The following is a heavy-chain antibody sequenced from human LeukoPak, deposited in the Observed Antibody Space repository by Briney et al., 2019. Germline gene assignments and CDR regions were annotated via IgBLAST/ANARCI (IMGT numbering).Heavy chain of an antibody. CDR1: GFTFSDYY. CDR2: ISSSGSTI. Sequence: GGSLRLSCAASGFTFSDYYMSWIRQAPGKGLEWVSYISSSGSTIYYADSVKGRFTISRDNAKNSLYLQMNSLRAEDTAVYYCAKTPYYYDSSGFREYYFDYWGQGTLVTVSS. D-gene: IGHD3-22*01. CDR3: AKTPYYYDSSGFREYYFDY. J-gene: IGHJ4*02. V-gene: IGHV3-11*01.